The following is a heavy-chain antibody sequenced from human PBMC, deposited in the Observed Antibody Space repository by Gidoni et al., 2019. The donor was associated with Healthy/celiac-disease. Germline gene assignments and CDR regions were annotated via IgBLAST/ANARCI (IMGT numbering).Heavy chain of an antibody. CDR1: GFTFSSYS. J-gene: IGHJ4*02. CDR2: ISNSSSTI. Sequence: EVQLVESGGGLVQPGGSLRLSCAASGFTFSSYSMNWVRQAPGKGVEWVAYISNSSSTIYYADSVKGPFTMSRDNAKNSLYLQMNGLRDEDTAVYYCAREGGSSHFDYWGQGTLVTVSS. V-gene: IGHV3-48*02. CDR3: AREGGSSHFDY. D-gene: IGHD1-26*01.